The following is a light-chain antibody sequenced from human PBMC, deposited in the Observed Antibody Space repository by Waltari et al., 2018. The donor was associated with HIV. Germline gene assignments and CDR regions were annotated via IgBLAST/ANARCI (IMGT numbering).Light chain of an antibody. J-gene: IGKJ2*01. CDR2: GAS. Sequence: EIVMTQSPATLSLSPGERATLSCRAIQSVSNNLSWYQQKPGQAPRLLISGASTRVTGVPARVSGSGSGTEFTLTSSSLQAEDFALYYCQQYNNWPPYTFGQGTKLEIK. V-gene: IGKV3-15*01. CDR3: QQYNNWPPYT. CDR1: QSVSNN.